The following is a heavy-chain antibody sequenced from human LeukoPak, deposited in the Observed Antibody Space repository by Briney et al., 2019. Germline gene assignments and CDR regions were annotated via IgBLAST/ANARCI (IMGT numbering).Heavy chain of an antibody. CDR2: INPSGGST. CDR3: ARGRGGGSYYNYFDY. D-gene: IGHD1-26*01. V-gene: IGHV1-46*01. J-gene: IGHJ4*02. Sequence: ASVKVSCKASGYTFTAYYVHWVRQAPGQGLEWMGVINPSGGSTNFAQKFQGRVTMTRDTSTTTVYMELSSLRSEDTAVYYRARGRGGGSYYNYFDYWGQGTLVTVSS. CDR1: GYTFTAYY.